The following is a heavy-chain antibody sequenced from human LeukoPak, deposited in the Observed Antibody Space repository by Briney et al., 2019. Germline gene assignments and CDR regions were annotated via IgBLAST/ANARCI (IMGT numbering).Heavy chain of an antibody. CDR2: IYYSGRT. J-gene: IGHJ4*02. D-gene: IGHD3-22*01. CDR3: ARGDSSGYFDSDY. Sequence: SETLSLTCTVSGGSISSTSYYWGWIRQPPGKGLEWIVSIYYSGRTYYNPSLKSRVTISVDTSKNQFSLKLNSVTAADTAVYYCARGDSSGYFDSDYWGQGTLVTVSS. V-gene: IGHV4-39*07. CDR1: GGSISSTSYY.